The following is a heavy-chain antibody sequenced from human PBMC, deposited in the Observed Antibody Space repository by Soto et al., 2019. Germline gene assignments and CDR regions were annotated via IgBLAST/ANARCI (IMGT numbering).Heavy chain of an antibody. J-gene: IGHJ5*02. CDR1: GFTFSSYS. V-gene: IGHV3-21*01. Sequence: GGSLRLSCAASGFTFSSYSMNWVRQAPGKGLEWVSSISSSSSYIYYADSVKGRFTISRDNAKNSLYLQMNSLRAEDTAVYYCARVSGDSGCPGPWGQGTLVTVSS. CDR3: ARVSGDSGCPGP. D-gene: IGHD5-12*01. CDR2: ISSSSSYI.